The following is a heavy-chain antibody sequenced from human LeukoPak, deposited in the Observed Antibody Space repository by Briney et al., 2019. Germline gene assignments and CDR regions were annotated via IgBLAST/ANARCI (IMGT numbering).Heavy chain of an antibody. J-gene: IGHJ4*02. CDR3: AKVLTLVDFWNGYYVDY. V-gene: IGHV3-23*01. Sequence: GGSLRLSCAASGFTFSSYAMSWVRQAPGKGLEWVSAISGSGGSTYYADSVKGRFTISRDNSKNTLYLQMNSLRAEDTAVYYCAKVLTLVDFWNGYYVDYWGQGTLVTVSS. D-gene: IGHD3-3*01. CDR1: GFTFSSYA. CDR2: ISGSGGST.